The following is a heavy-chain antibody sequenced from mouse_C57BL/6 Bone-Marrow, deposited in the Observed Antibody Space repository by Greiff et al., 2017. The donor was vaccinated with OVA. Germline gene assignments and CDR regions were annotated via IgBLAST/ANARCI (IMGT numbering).Heavy chain of an antibody. J-gene: IGHJ4*01. Sequence: EVMLVESGGGLVQPGGSLKLSCAASGFTFSDYYMYWVRQTPEKRLEWVAYISNGGGSTYYPDTVKGRFTISRDNAKNTLYLQMSRLKSEDTAVYYCARHEGYPYYAMDYWGQGTSVTVSS. D-gene: IGHD2-3*01. CDR1: GFTFSDYY. V-gene: IGHV5-12*01. CDR3: ARHEGYPYYAMDY. CDR2: ISNGGGST.